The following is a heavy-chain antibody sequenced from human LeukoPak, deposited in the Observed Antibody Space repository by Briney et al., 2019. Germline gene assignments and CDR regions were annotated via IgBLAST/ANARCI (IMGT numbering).Heavy chain of an antibody. CDR2: INHSGST. CDR3: ARARFYFHH. J-gene: IGHJ1*01. V-gene: IGHV4-34*01. Sequence: SETLSLTCAVYGGSFSGYYWSWIRQPPGKGLEWIGEINHSGSTNYNPSLKSRVTISVDTSKNQFSLKLTSVTAADTAVYYCARARFYFHHWGQGTLVTVSS. CDR1: GGSFSGYY.